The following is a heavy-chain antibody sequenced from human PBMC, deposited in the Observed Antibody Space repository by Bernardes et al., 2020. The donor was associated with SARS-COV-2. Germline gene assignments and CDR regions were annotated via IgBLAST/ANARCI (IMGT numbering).Heavy chain of an antibody. CDR2: IYQSGST. D-gene: IGHD6-19*01. V-gene: IGHV4-38-2*01. CDR3: ARPLNRVLDSSGRYPPAY. CDR1: SYSIGGGDY. J-gene: IGHJ4*02. Sequence: WGTLRLTCDISSYSIGGGDYWGWMRQHPGKGLEWIGSIYQSGSTYYNPSLKSRVTISVDTSKNQFSLKLTSVTAADTAVYYCARPLNRVLDSSGRYPPAYWGQGTLVTVSS.